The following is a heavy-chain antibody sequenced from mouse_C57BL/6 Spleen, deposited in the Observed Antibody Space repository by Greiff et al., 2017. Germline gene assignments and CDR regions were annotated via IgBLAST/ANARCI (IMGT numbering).Heavy chain of an antibody. J-gene: IGHJ3*01. CDR3: AREEDSAGVFAY. CDR2: INPDDGGT. D-gene: IGHD3-2*02. Sequence: EVQLQHSGPELVKPGASVKISCKASGYTFTNYCMNWVKQSPGKSLEWIGGINPDDGGTNYNQKFKGKATMTVDKTSSTAYMELRSLTSEDSAVYYCAREEDSAGVFAYWGQGTLVTVAA. CDR1: GYTFTNYC. V-gene: IGHV1-26*01.